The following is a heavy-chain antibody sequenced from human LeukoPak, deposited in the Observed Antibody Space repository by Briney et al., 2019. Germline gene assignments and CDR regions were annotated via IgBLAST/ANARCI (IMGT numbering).Heavy chain of an antibody. CDR1: GFTFSSYW. CDR2: IKQDGSEK. V-gene: IGHV3-7*01. CDR3: ARDPMVRGVLYYFDY. J-gene: IGHJ4*02. Sequence: PGGSLRLSCAASGFTFSSYWMSWVRQAPGKGLEWVANIKQDGSEKYYVDSVKGRFTISRDNAKNSLYLQMNSLRAEDTAVYYCARDPMVRGVLYYFDYWGQGTLVTVSS. D-gene: IGHD3-10*01.